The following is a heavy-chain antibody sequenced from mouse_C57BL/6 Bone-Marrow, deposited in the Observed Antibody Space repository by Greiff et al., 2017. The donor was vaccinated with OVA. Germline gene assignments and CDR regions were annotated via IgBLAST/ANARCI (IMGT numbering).Heavy chain of an antibody. D-gene: IGHD3-2*02. J-gene: IGHJ2*01. V-gene: IGHV1-52*01. Sequence: QVQLQQPGAELVRPGSSVKLSCKASGYTFTSYWMHWVKQRPIQGLEWIGNIDPSDSRTNYNQKFKNKATLTVDKSSSTAYMQLSSLTSEDSAVYYCARREGSSGYDYWGQGTTLTVSS. CDR3: ARREGSSGYDY. CDR1: GYTFTSYW. CDR2: IDPSDSRT.